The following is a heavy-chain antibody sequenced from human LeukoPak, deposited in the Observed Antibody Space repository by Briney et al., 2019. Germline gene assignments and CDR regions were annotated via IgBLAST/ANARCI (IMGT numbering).Heavy chain of an antibody. J-gene: IGHJ4*02. Sequence: GASLRLSCAASGFTFSNYAMSWVRQAPGSGLEWVSGVSGGSENTYYADSVKGRFTISRDNSQNMVYLQMHSLRADDTAVYYCARYDNLAGCLDSWGQGTLVTVSS. CDR2: VSGGSENT. V-gene: IGHV3-23*01. CDR3: ARYDNLAGCLDS. CDR1: GFTFSNYA. D-gene: IGHD3-9*01.